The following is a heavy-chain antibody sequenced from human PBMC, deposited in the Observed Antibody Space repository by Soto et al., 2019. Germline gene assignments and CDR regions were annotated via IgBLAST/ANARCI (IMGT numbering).Heavy chain of an antibody. J-gene: IGHJ1*01. CDR1: GFRFTNSW. CDR3: APGADAAAEAQSHH. D-gene: IGHD7-27*01. Sequence: EVQLVESGGGLVQPGGSLRLSCAASGFRFTNSWMSWVRQAPGKGLEWVAHINQDGSQKYYVDSVKGRFTISRDNAKSSLYLQINIRRAEDTAVYYCAPGADAAAEAQSHHWGQGTLVSVST. CDR2: INQDGSQK. V-gene: IGHV3-7*01.